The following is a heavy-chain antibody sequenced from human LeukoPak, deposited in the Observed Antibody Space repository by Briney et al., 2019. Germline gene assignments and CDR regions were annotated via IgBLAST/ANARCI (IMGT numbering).Heavy chain of an antibody. CDR1: GYTFTSHY. CDR2: INPSDGST. CDR3: ARDSNSSSFDD. J-gene: IGHJ4*02. V-gene: IGHV1-46*01. D-gene: IGHD6-6*01. Sequence: ASVKVSCKASGYTFTSHYIHWVRQAPGQGLEWMGIINPSDGSTTSAQKFQGRVTVTRDTSTSTVYMELSSLRSEDTAVYYCARDSNSSSFDDWGQGTLVTVSS.